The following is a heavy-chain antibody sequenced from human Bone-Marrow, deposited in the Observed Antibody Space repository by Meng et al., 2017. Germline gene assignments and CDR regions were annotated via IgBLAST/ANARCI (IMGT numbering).Heavy chain of an antibody. J-gene: IGHJ4*02. D-gene: IGHD2-2*01. CDR1: GDSISGANW. Sequence: QVQLQESGPGLVKPSETLSLTCAGSGDSISGANWWSWVRQTPGKGLEWIGEVWHSGASTYNPSLQGRVTMSVDKSKNQFSLILTSVTAADTAIYYCASRYQLPTHFDYWGQGALVTVSS. CDR2: VWHSGAS. CDR3: ASRYQLPTHFDY. V-gene: IGHV4-4*02.